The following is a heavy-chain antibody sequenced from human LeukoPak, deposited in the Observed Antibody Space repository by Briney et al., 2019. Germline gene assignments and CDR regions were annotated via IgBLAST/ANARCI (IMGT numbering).Heavy chain of an antibody. V-gene: IGHV3-30*18. CDR1: GFTFSSYG. D-gene: IGHD2-15*01. Sequence: PGRCLRLSCAASGFTFSSYGMHWVRQAPGKGLEWVAVISYDGSNKYYADSVKGRFTISRDNSKNTLYLQMNSLRAEDTAVYYCAKDGAGYCSGGSCYPLDYWGQGTLVTVSS. CDR3: AKDGAGYCSGGSCYPLDY. J-gene: IGHJ4*02. CDR2: ISYDGSNK.